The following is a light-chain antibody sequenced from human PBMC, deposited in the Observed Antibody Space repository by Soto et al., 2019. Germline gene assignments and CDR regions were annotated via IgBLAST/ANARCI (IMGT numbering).Light chain of an antibody. CDR3: QQDGSSPSWT. Sequence: IGMAQCPDTLSISPGERATLWCRASQSVSSNLAWYQQKPGQAPRLLIYGASTRATGIPDRFSASGSGTDFTLTISRLEPEDFAVYYCQQDGSSPSWTFGQGTKVDIK. V-gene: IGKV3-20*01. CDR2: GAS. CDR1: QSVSSN. J-gene: IGKJ1*01.